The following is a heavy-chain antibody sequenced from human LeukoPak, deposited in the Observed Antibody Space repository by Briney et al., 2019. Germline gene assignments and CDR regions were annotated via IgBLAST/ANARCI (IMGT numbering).Heavy chain of an antibody. CDR3: ARDSRWALFDS. CDR1: GFTFSSYG. Sequence: GGSLRLSCAASGFTFSSYGMSWVRQAPGKGLEWVSAISGSGGSTYYADSVKGRFTISRDNSKNTLYLQMNSLRAEDTAVYYCARDSRWALFDSWGQGTLVTVSS. V-gene: IGHV3-23*01. D-gene: IGHD5-24*01. J-gene: IGHJ4*02. CDR2: ISGSGGST.